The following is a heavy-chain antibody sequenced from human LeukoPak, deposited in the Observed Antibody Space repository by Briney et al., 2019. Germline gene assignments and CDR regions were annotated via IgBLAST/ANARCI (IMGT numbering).Heavy chain of an antibody. CDR1: GFTLSNHW. D-gene: IGHD1-26*01. Sequence: RPGGSLRLSCAASGFTLSNHWMTWVRQVPGKGLEWVSAISGSGGSTYYADSVKGRFTISRDNSKNTLYLQMNSLRAEDTAVYYCAKTPEVGATIDGFDYWGQGTLVTVSS. CDR2: ISGSGGST. CDR3: AKTPEVGATIDGFDY. J-gene: IGHJ4*02. V-gene: IGHV3-23*01.